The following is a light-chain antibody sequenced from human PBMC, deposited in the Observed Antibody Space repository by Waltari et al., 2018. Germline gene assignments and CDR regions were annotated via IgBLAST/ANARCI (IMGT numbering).Light chain of an antibody. J-gene: IGKJ1*01. CDR2: AAS. CDR3: QHHVRLPAT. V-gene: IGKV3-20*01. CDR1: QSISKY. Sequence: EIVLTQSPGTLSLSPVERATLSCRASQSISKYLAWYQQRPGQAPRLLIYAASNRATGIPDRFSGGGSGTDFSLTISRLEPEDFAVYYCQHHVRLPATFGQGTKVEIK.